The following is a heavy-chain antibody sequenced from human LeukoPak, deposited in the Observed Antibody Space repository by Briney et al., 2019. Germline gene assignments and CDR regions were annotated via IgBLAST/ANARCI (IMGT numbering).Heavy chain of an antibody. V-gene: IGHV4-59*01. Sequence: PSETLSLTCTVSGGSISSYYWSWIRQPPGKGLEWIGYIYYSGSTNYNPSLKSRVTISVDTSKNQFSLELSSVTAADTAVYYCARDGGYDFWEALDYWGQGTLVTVSS. CDR2: IYYSGST. J-gene: IGHJ4*02. CDR3: ARDGGYDFWEALDY. CDR1: GGSISSYY. D-gene: IGHD3-3*01.